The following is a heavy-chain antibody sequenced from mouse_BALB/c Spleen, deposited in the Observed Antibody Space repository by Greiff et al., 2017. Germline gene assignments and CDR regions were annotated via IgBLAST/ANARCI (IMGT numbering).Heavy chain of an antibody. V-gene: IGHV5-6-4*01. CDR1: GFTFSSYT. CDR2: ISSGGSYT. CDR3: TRDRRSMDY. Sequence: EVQRVESGGGLVKPGGSLKLSCAASGFTFSSYTMSWVRQTPEKRLEWVATISSGGSYTYYPDSVKGRFTISRDNAKNTLYLQMSSLKSEDTAMYYCTRDRRSMDYWGQGTSVTVSS. J-gene: IGHJ4*01.